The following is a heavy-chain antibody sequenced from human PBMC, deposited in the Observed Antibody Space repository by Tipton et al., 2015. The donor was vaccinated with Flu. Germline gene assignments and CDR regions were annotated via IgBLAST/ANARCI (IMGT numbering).Heavy chain of an antibody. Sequence: QLVQSGAEVKKPGESLMISCKTSGYFFTSYWIAWVRQVPGKGLEWMGMIHPDASDTRYSPSFQGHVSMSADKSIRTAYLHVSSLKASDTAMYYCARRIVATIWAFDVWGQGTMVNVSS. CDR3: ARRIVATIWAFDV. V-gene: IGHV5-51*03. CDR1: GYFFTSYW. CDR2: IHPDASDT. D-gene: IGHD5-12*01. J-gene: IGHJ3*01.